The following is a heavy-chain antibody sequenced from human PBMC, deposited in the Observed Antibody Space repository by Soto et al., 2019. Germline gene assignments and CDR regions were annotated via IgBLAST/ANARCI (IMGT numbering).Heavy chain of an antibody. V-gene: IGHV1-2*02. CDR1: RYTFTGYY. D-gene: IGHD3-22*01. Sequence: GAAVKVSCKASRYTFTGYYMHWVRQAPGQGXEWMGWINPNSGGTNYAQKFQGRVTMTRDTSISTAYMELSRLRSDDTAVYYCARITFSYYDSSGYPASNFDYWGQGTLVTVSS. CDR3: ARITFSYYDSSGYPASNFDY. J-gene: IGHJ4*02. CDR2: INPNSGGT.